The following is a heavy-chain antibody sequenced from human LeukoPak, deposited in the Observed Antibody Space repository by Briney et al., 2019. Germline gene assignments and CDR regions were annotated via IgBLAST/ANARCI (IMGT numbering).Heavy chain of an antibody. D-gene: IGHD5/OR15-5a*01. CDR1: GFTFSSYS. V-gene: IGHV3-48*01. CDR3: AVSFDY. CDR2: ISSSSSTI. Sequence: GGSLRLSCAASGFTFSSYSMNWVRQAPGKGLEWVSYISSSSSTIYYADSVKGRFTISRDNAKNSLYLQMNGLRAEDTAVYYCAVSFDYWGQGTLVTVSS. J-gene: IGHJ4*02.